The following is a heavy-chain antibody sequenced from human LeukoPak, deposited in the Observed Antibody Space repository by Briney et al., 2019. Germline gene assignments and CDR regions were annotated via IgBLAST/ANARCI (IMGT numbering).Heavy chain of an antibody. D-gene: IGHD3-10*01. Sequence: PSETLSLACNVSGGSISSYFWTWIRQPAGKGLEWIGRIHASGTTNYNSSLKSRVSMSVDTSKNQFSLKLTSVTAADTAVYFCARDGADVYGRAFDYWGQGTLVSVSS. CDR1: GGSISSYF. CDR2: IHASGTT. CDR3: ARDGADVYGRAFDY. V-gene: IGHV4-4*07. J-gene: IGHJ4*02.